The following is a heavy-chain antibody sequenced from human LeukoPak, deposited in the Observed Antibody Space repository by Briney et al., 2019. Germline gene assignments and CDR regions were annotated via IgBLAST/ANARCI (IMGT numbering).Heavy chain of an antibody. Sequence: PSETLFLTCTVSGGSISSGSYYWGWIRQPPGKGLEWIGSTYYSGSTYYKPSLKSRVTISLDTSKNQFSLKLYSVTAADTAVYYCARDHKTPSGRYGWFDPWGQGTLVTVSS. D-gene: IGHD1-26*01. CDR2: TYYSGST. J-gene: IGHJ5*02. V-gene: IGHV4-39*07. CDR1: GGSISSGSYY. CDR3: ARDHKTPSGRYGWFDP.